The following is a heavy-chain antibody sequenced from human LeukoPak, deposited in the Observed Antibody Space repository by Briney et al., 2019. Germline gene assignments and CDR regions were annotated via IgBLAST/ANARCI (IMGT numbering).Heavy chain of an antibody. CDR1: GGSIGSYY. J-gene: IGHJ5*02. V-gene: IGHV4-4*07. CDR3: ARNEKQWLVQGGWFDP. D-gene: IGHD6-19*01. CDR2: IYTSGST. Sequence: PSETLSLTCTVSGGSIGSYYWSWIRQPAGKGLEWIGRIYTSGSTNYNPSLKSRVTMSVDTSKNQFSLKLSSVTAAGTAVYYCARNEKQWLVQGGWFDPWGQGTLVTVSS.